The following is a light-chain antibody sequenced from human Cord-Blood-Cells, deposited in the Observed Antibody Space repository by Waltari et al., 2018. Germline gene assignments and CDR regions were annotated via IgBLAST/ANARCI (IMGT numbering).Light chain of an antibody. CDR1: QSISSY. CDR2: AAS. CDR3: QQSYSTHRT. V-gene: IGKV1-39*01. J-gene: IGKJ1*01. Sequence: DIQMTQSPSSLSASVGDRVTITCRASQSISSYLNWYQQKPGKAPKLLIYAASSLQSGVPSRFSGSGSGTDFTLTISSLQPEDFATYYCQQSYSTHRTFDQGTKVEIK.